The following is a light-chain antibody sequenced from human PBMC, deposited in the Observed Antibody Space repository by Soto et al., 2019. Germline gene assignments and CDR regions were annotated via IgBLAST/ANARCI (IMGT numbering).Light chain of an antibody. Sequence: EIVLTQSPGTLSLSPGERATLSCRASQSVSSSYLAWYQQKPGQAPRLLIYGTSSRATGIPDRFSGSASGTDFTLTISRLEPEDFAVYYCQQYVGSPTTFGGGTKVEI. CDR1: QSVSSSY. V-gene: IGKV3-20*01. CDR2: GTS. CDR3: QQYVGSPTT. J-gene: IGKJ4*01.